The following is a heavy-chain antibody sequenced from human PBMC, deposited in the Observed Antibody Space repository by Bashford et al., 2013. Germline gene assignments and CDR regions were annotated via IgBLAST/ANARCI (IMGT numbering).Heavy chain of an antibody. V-gene: IGHV3-72*01. CDR2: SRNKVNSHT. CDR3: ARERDYYYYVMDV. Sequence: VRQAPGKGLEWVGRSRNKVNSHTEYAASVKGRFTILRDDSKNFLYLQMDGLKTEDTAVYYCARERDYYYYVMDVWGQGTTVTVSS. J-gene: IGHJ6*02.